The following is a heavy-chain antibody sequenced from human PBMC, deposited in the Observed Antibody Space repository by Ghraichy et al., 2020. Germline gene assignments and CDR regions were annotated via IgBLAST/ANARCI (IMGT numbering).Heavy chain of an antibody. D-gene: IGHD3-3*01. CDR2: IEHNGNT. V-gene: IGHV4-34*01. Sequence: SETLSLTCAVHGGSFTAYHWAWIRQPPGKGLEWIGEIEHNGNTNYNAALKSRVIMSVDTSKNQFSLKLNSVTAADTAIYYCASVHLRFLEWLPSYYYFDVWANGTTVTVSS. J-gene: IGHJ6*03. CDR1: GGSFTAYH. CDR3: ASVHLRFLEWLPSYYYFDV.